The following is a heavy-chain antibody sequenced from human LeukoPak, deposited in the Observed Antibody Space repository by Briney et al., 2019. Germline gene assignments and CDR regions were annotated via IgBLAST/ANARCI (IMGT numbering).Heavy chain of an antibody. CDR3: GRDTPAQQLVPDY. Sequence: ASVKVSCKASGYTFTSYGISWVRQAPGQGLEWMGWISTYTGNTNYAQKLQGRVTMTTDTSTSTAYMELRSLRSDDTAVYYCGRDTPAQQLVPDYWGQGTLVTGSS. CDR1: GYTFTSYG. J-gene: IGHJ4*02. CDR2: ISTYTGNT. D-gene: IGHD6-13*01. V-gene: IGHV1-18*01.